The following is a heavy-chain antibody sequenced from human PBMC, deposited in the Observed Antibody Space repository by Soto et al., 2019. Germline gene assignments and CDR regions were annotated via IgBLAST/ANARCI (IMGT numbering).Heavy chain of an antibody. D-gene: IGHD2-8*01. CDR3: ARDTNGLHY. V-gene: IGHV3-74*01. CDR2: ISTDGSIT. J-gene: IGHJ4*02. CDR1: GLIFSNYK. Sequence: EVQLVESGGGLVQPGGSLRLSCAASGLIFSNYKMHWVRQAPGKGLVWVSSISTDGSITDYADSVKGRVTVSLDNAKNTLYLQMNRLRVDDTAVYYCARDTNGLHYWGQGILVTVSS.